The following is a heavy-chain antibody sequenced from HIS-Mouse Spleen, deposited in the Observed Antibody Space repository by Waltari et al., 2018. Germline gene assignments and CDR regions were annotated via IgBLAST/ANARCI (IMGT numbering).Heavy chain of an antibody. Sequence: QVQLVQSGAEVKKPGASVKVSCKASGYTFTGYSITWVRRAPGQGLEWMGWINPNSGGTNYAQKFQGRVTMTRDTSISTAYMELSRLRSDDTAVYYCAREGVATPGAFDIWGQGTMVTVSS. CDR3: AREGVATPGAFDI. CDR1: GYTFTGYS. J-gene: IGHJ3*02. D-gene: IGHD5-12*01. CDR2: INPNSGGT. V-gene: IGHV1-2*02.